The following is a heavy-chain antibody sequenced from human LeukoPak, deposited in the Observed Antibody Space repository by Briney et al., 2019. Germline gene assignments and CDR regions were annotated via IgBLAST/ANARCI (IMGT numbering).Heavy chain of an antibody. J-gene: IGHJ4*02. D-gene: IGHD6-19*01. Sequence: GGSLRLSCAASGFTFSDYYMSWIRQAPGKGLEWVSYISSSSSYTNYADSVKGRFTISRDNAKNSLYLQMNSLRAEDTAVYYCARYGYSSGPQSYFDYWGQGTLVTVSS. V-gene: IGHV3-11*03. CDR3: ARYGYSSGPQSYFDY. CDR1: GFTFSDYY. CDR2: ISSSSSYT.